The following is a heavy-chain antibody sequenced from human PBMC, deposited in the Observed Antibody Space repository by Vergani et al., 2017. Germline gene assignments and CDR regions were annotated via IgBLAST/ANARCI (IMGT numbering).Heavy chain of an antibody. CDR1: GFTFSSYS. J-gene: IGHJ6*02. Sequence: EVQLVDSGGGLVKPGGSLRLSCAASGFTFSSYSMNWVRQAPGKGLDWVSSISSSSSYIYYADSVKGRFTISRDSGENSLFLQMNSLRAEDTAVYYCVRGAAGAQNFDYYSMDVWGHGTTVTVSS. CDR2: ISSSSSYI. D-gene: IGHD6-25*01. V-gene: IGHV3-21*01. CDR3: VRGAAGAQNFDYYSMDV.